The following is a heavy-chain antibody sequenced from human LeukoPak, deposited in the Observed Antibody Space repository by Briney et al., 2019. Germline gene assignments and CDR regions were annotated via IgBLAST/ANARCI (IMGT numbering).Heavy chain of an antibody. CDR1: GDPITSYY. J-gene: IGHJ5*02. D-gene: IGHD1-7*01. CDR2: MYYNDNT. CDR3: ARDIGLNYLDP. V-gene: IGHV4-59*01. Sequence: SETLSLTCSVSGDPITSYYWSWIRQPPGKGLEWIAYMYYNDNTNFNPSLKSRVTISVDTSKNQFSLKLRSLTAADTAVYYCARDIGLNYLDPWGQGTLVTVSS.